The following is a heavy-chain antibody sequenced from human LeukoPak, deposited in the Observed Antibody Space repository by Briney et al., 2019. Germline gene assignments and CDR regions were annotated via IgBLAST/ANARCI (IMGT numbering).Heavy chain of an antibody. Sequence: PGGSLRLSCAASGFTFSSYWMHWVRQTPGKGLMWVSRIKSDGSTIYADSVKGRFTISRDNAKNSLYLQMNSLRAEDTAVYYCARGGYYYDSSGSINFDYWGQGTLVTVSS. CDR1: GFTFSSYW. V-gene: IGHV3-74*01. CDR3: ARGGYYYDSSGSINFDY. D-gene: IGHD3-22*01. CDR2: IKSDGST. J-gene: IGHJ4*02.